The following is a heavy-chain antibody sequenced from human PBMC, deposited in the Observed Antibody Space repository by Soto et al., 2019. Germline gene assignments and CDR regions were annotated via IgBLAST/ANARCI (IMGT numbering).Heavy chain of an antibody. D-gene: IGHD3-10*01. CDR2: TYYKFKWYN. Sequence: SQTLSLTCAISGDSVSSNSAAWNWIRQSPSRGLEWLGRTYYKFKWYNDYAVSVKSRITINPDTSTNQFSLQLNSVTPEDTAVYYCARVRVTMVRGIIMSYYGMDVWGQGTAVTVSS. J-gene: IGHJ6*02. CDR1: GDSVSSNSAA. V-gene: IGHV6-1*01. CDR3: ARVRVTMVRGIIMSYYGMDV.